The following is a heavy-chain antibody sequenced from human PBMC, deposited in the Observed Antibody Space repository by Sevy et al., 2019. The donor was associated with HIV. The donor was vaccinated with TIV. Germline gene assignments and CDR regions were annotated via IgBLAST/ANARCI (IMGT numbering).Heavy chain of an antibody. CDR1: GGSFSGYY. Sequence: LRETLSLTCAVYGGSFSGYYWSWIRQPPGKGLEWIGEINHSGSTNYNPSLKSRVTISVDTSKNQFSLKLSSVTAADTAVYYCARTMVRGVLDVWGQGTTVTVSS. V-gene: IGHV4-34*01. J-gene: IGHJ6*02. D-gene: IGHD3-10*01. CDR3: ARTMVRGVLDV. CDR2: INHSGST.